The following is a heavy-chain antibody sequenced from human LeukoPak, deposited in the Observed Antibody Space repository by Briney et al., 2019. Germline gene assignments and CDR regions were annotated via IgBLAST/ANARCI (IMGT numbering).Heavy chain of an antibody. D-gene: IGHD6-19*01. V-gene: IGHV3-21*01. CDR1: GFTPSSYS. J-gene: IGHJ4*02. CDR3: ARESSGWYNY. Sequence: GGSLRLSCAASGFTPSSYSMNLVRQAAGKGLEWVSSISSSSSYIYYADSVKGRFTISRDNAKNSLYLQMNSLRAEDTAVYYCARESSGWYNYWGQGTLVTVSS. CDR2: ISSSSSYI.